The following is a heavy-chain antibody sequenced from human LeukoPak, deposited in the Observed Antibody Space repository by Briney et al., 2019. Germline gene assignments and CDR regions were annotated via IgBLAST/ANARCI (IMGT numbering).Heavy chain of an antibody. CDR3: ARSPYIKAFDI. CDR2: IKQDGSEK. V-gene: IGHV3-7*01. CDR1: GFTFSSYW. Sequence: GGSLRLSCAASGFTFSSYWMSWVRQAPGKGLEWVANIKQDGSEKYYVDSVKGRFTISRDNAKNSPYLQMNSLRDEDTAVYYCARSPYIKAFDIWGQGTMVTVSS. J-gene: IGHJ3*02.